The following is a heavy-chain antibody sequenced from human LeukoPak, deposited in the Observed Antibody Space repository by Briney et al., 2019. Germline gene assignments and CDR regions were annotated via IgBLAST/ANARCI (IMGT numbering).Heavy chain of an antibody. D-gene: IGHD5-12*01. Sequence: GGSPRLSCAASGFTFSSYAMHWVRQAPGKGLEYVSAISSNGGSTYYANSVKGRFTISRDNSKNTLYLQMGSLRAEDMAVYYCARDALVATAYYYYYYMDVWGKGTTVTVSS. J-gene: IGHJ6*03. V-gene: IGHV3-64*01. CDR1: GFTFSSYA. CDR3: ARDALVATAYYYYYYMDV. CDR2: ISSNGGST.